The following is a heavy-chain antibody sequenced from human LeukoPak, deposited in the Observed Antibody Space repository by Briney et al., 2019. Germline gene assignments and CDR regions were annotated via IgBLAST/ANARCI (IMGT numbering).Heavy chain of an antibody. CDR3: AKDQGWDKRTNWFDP. Sequence: GGSLRLSRAASGFTFSSYAMSWVRQAPGKGLEWVSAISGSGGSTYYADSVKGRFTISRDNSKNTLYLQMNSLRAEDTAVYYCAKDQGWDKRTNWFDPWGQGTLVTVSS. CDR1: GFTFSSYA. J-gene: IGHJ5*02. D-gene: IGHD1-1*01. V-gene: IGHV3-23*01. CDR2: ISGSGGST.